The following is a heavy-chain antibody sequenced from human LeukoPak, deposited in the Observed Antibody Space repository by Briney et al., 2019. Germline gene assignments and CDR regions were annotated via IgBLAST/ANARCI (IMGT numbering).Heavy chain of an antibody. J-gene: IGHJ4*02. CDR3: AKDNPPAVDTAMVTVVY. Sequence: GGSLRLSCAASEFTFSSYAMSWVRQAPGKGLEWVSAISGSGGSTYYADSVKGRFTISRDNSKNTLYLQMNSLRAEDTAVYYCAKDNPPAVDTAMVTVVYWGQGTLVTVSS. CDR2: ISGSGGST. D-gene: IGHD5-18*01. V-gene: IGHV3-23*01. CDR1: EFTFSSYA.